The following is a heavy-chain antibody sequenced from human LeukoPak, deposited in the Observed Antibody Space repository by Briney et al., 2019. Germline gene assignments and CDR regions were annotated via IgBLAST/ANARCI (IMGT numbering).Heavy chain of an antibody. V-gene: IGHV4-4*07. D-gene: IGHD2-2*01. J-gene: IGHJ6*03. CDR2: IYTSGST. CDR3: ARGSANCSSTSCYSFSFYYYMDV. CDR1: GGSISSYY. Sequence: SETLSLTCTVSGGSISSYYWSWIRQPAGKGLEWIGRIYTSGSTNYNPSLKSRVTMSVDTSKSQFSLKLSSVTAADTAVYYCARGSANCSSTSCYSFSFYYYMDVWGKGTTVTVSS.